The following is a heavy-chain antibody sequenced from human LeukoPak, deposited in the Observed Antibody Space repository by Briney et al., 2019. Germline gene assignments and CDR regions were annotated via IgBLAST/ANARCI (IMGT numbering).Heavy chain of an antibody. V-gene: IGHV3-21*01. CDR3: ARVDLDYGARFDY. CDR1: GFTLSSYN. D-gene: IGHD4-17*01. Sequence: GGSLRLSCVASGFTLSSYNMKWVRQAPGKRLEWVSSISWRNIDIEYADSVKGRFTISRDNAKNSLYLQMNSLRAEDTAVYYCARVDLDYGARFDYWGQGTLVTVSS. CDR2: ISWRNIDI. J-gene: IGHJ4*02.